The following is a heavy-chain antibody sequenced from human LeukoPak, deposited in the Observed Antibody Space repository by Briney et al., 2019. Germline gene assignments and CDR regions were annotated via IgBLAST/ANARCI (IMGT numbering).Heavy chain of an antibody. CDR1: GFTFNTYA. CDR2: IYSGGNT. CDR3: ARDSGTTVGYFDY. V-gene: IGHV3-66*01. Sequence: SGGSLRLSCAASGFTFNTYAMSWVRQAPGGGLEWVSVIYSGGNTYYADSVKGRFTISRDNSKNTLYLQMNSLRADNTAVYYCARDSGTTVGYFDYWGQGTLVTVSS. D-gene: IGHD4-23*01. J-gene: IGHJ4*02.